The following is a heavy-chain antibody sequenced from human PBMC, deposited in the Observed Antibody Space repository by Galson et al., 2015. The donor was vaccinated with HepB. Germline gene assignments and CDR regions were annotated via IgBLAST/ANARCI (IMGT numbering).Heavy chain of an antibody. J-gene: IGHJ4*02. V-gene: IGHV6-1*01. CDR2: TYYRSKWYN. Sequence: CAISGDSVSSNSAAWNWIRQSPSRGLEWLGRTYYRSKWYNDYAVSVKSRITINPDTSKNQFSLQLNSVTPVDAAVYYCAREGGSDAAVAGPLMGFDYWGQGTLVTVSS. CDR3: AREGGSDAAVAGPLMGFDY. D-gene: IGHD6-19*01. CDR1: GDSVSSNSAA.